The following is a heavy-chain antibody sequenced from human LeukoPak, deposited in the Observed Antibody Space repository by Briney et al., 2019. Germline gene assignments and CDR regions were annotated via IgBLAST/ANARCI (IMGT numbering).Heavy chain of an antibody. CDR1: GGSLSSSNNY. CDR3: ARDNGWFDP. V-gene: IGHV4-39*02. CDR2: ISCSGGT. J-gene: IGHJ5*02. Sequence: SETLSLTCTVSGGSLSSSNNYWGWTRQPPGKGLEWFGSISCSGGTSYNPSLRSRVTISVDTSKNQFSLKLSSVTAADTAVYYCARDNGWFDPWGQGTLVTVSS.